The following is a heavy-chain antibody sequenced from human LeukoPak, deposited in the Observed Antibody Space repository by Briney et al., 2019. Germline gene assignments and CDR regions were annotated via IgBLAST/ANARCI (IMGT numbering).Heavy chain of an antibody. D-gene: IGHD2-2*01. CDR2: IYHSGST. CDR1: GYSISSGYY. Sequence: PSETLSLTCTVSGYSISSGYYWGWIRRPPGKGLEWIGSIYHSGSTYYNPSLQSRVTISVDTSTNQFSLKPSSVTAADTAVYYCARDIGYCSGSSCYGVWFDPWGQGTLVTVSS. J-gene: IGHJ5*02. V-gene: IGHV4-38-2*02. CDR3: ARDIGYCSGSSCYGVWFDP.